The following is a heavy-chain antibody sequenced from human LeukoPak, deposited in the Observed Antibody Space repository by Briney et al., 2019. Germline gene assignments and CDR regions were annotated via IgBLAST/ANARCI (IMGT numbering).Heavy chain of an antibody. D-gene: IGHD3-22*01. Sequence: ASVKVSCKASGGTFSSYAIGWVRQAPGQGLEWMGRIIPILGIANYAQKFQGRVTITADKSTSTAYMELSSLRSEDTAVYYCARESYYDSSGYGWFDPWGQGTLVTVSS. V-gene: IGHV1-69*04. CDR2: IIPILGIA. CDR1: GGTFSSYA. J-gene: IGHJ5*02. CDR3: ARESYYDSSGYGWFDP.